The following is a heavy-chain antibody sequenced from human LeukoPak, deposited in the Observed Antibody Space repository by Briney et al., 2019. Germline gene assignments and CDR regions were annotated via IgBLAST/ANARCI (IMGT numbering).Heavy chain of an antibody. Sequence: GGCLRLSCSASGFSFSTHNMHWVRQAPGKGLEFGSGISSDVENTDYLEFVKGRFTITRDNSKNTLYLHMTSLRPEDTAVYFCVKGRYGTGWDFWGPGTLVIVSS. J-gene: IGHJ4*02. CDR1: GFSFSTHN. CDR2: ISSDVENT. V-gene: IGHV3-64D*06. D-gene: IGHD3-10*01. CDR3: VKGRYGTGWDF.